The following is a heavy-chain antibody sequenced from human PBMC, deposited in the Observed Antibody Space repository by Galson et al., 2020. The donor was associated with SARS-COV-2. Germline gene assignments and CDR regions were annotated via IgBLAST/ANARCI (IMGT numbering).Heavy chain of an antibody. CDR2: IYWDGDK. Sequence: KMSGLTLVKPKQTLTLTCTFSGFSLTTTGVGVGWIRQPPGKALEWVAHIYWDGDKRYSQSLSGRLTITKDTSKNQVVLTMTNMDPMDTATYHCAQMALYYDFRRADLPQRRDHYDGMDVWGQGTTVTVSS. J-gene: IGHJ6*02. CDR3: AQMALYYDFRRADLPQRRDHYDGMDV. D-gene: IGHD3-3*01. CDR1: GFSLTTTGVG. V-gene: IGHV2-5*02.